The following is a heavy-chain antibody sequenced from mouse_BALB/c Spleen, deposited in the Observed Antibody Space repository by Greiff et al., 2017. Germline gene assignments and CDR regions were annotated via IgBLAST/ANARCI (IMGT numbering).Heavy chain of an antibody. D-gene: IGHD2-4*01. CDR1: GYAFSSYW. CDR2: IYPGDGDT. CDR3: ARRGITTTGFAY. J-gene: IGHJ3*01. Sequence: QVQLQQSGAELVRPGSSVKISCKASGYAFSSYWMNWVKQRPGQGLEWIGQIYPGDGDTNYNGKFKGKATLTADKSSSTAYMQLSSLTSEDSAVYFCARRGITTTGFAYWGQGTLVTVSA. V-gene: IGHV1-80*01.